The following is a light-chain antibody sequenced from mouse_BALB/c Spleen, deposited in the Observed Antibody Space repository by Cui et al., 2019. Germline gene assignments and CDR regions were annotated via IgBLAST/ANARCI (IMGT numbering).Light chain of an antibody. CDR2: YAS. Sequence: DILLTQYPAILSVSPGERVSFSCRASQSIGTSIHWYQQRTNGSPRLLIKYASESISGIPSRFSGSGSGTDFTLSINSVESEDIADYYCQQSNSWPALTFGAGTKLELK. CDR1: QSIGTS. V-gene: IGKV5-48*01. CDR3: QQSNSWPALT. J-gene: IGKJ5*01.